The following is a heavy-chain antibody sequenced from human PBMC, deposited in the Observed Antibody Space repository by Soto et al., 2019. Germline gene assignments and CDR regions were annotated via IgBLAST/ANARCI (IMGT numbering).Heavy chain of an antibody. CDR1: GYTLTELS. CDR2: FDPEDGET. V-gene: IGHV1-24*01. J-gene: IGHJ6*02. Sequence: ASVQVSCKVSGYTLTELSMHWVRQAPGKGLEWMGGFDPEDGETIYAQKFQGRVTMTEDTSTDTAYMELSSLRSEDTAVYYCATTQYNWNDRNYYYGMDVWGQGTTVTVSS. CDR3: ATTQYNWNDRNYYYGMDV. D-gene: IGHD1-1*01.